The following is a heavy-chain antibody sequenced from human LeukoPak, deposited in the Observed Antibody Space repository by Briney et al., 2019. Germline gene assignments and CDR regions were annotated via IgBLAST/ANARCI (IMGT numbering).Heavy chain of an antibody. J-gene: IGHJ4*02. CDR2: IYYSGST. CDR1: GGSISSYY. V-gene: IGHV4-59*08. Sequence: PSETLSLTCTVSGGSISSYYWSWIRQPPGKGLEWIGYIYYSGSTNYNPSLKSRVTISVDTSKNQFSPKLSSVTAADTAVYYCARSRGDFWSGYPYYFDYWGQGTLVTVSS. D-gene: IGHD3-3*01. CDR3: ARSRGDFWSGYPYYFDY.